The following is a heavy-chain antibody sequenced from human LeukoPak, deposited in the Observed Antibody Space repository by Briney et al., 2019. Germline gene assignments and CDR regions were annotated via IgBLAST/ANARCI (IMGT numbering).Heavy chain of an antibody. CDR3: ARDRVRREYSDSSGYRPDAFDI. CDR2: IKEDGSAE. D-gene: IGHD3-22*01. Sequence: GGSLRLSCAAAGFTFTNYWMIWVRQAPGKGLEWVANIKEDGSAEFYVDSVKGRFTLSRDNAKNSVYLQMNSLRAGDTAIYYCARDRVRREYSDSSGYRPDAFDIWGQGTMVTVSS. V-gene: IGHV3-7*01. CDR1: GFTFTNYW. J-gene: IGHJ3*02.